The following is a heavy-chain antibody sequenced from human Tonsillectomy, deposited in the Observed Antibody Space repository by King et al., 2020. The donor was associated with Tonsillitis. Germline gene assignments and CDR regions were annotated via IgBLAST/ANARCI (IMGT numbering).Heavy chain of an antibody. CDR3: ACSTENVHYYYVLDV. CDR2: IYYSGSA. J-gene: IGHJ6*02. Sequence: VQLQESGPGLVKPSETLSITCTVSGGSISNYYWSWIRQPPGKGLEWIGYIYYSGSANYNPSLKSRVTISIDTSKNKFSLKLSSETAADTALYYCACSTENVHYYYVLDVWAQGTAVTVPS. D-gene: IGHD6-6*01. V-gene: IGHV4-59*08. CDR1: GGSISNYY.